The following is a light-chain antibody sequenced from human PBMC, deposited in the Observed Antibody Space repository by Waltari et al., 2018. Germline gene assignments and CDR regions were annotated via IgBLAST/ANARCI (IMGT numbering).Light chain of an antibody. J-gene: IGKJ1*01. CDR3: QKYNNWPRT. CDR2: GAS. Sequence: EIVMTQSPATLSVSPGKRATLSCRASQSVSSNLAWYQQKPGQAPRPLIYGASTRPTGIPARFSGSGSGTEVTITISSRQSEDFAVYYCQKYNNWPRTFGQGTKVEIK. CDR1: QSVSSN. V-gene: IGKV3-15*01.